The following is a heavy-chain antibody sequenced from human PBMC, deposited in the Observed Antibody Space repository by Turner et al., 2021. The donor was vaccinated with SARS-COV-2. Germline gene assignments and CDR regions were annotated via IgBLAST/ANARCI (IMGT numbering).Heavy chain of an antibody. Sequence: QLQLQESGPGLVKSSGTLSLTCTVSGDPLSGSVHYWAWIRKPPGKGLELVGNIYLTWSSNYNPSLRSRATIMVDTSKNQFSLTLTSVTAADPAVYFCARQAETAEIPAAYFDHWGQGTLLTVSS. CDR2: IYLTWSS. D-gene: IGHD2-2*01. J-gene: IGHJ4*02. CDR1: GDPLSGSVHY. CDR3: ARQAETAEIPAAYFDH. V-gene: IGHV4-39*01.